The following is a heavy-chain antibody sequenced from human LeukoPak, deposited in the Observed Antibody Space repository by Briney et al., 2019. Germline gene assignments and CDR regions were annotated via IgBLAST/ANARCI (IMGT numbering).Heavy chain of an antibody. CDR3: ARDSGGSSKPNWFDP. CDR1: GYSFTDYN. D-gene: IGHD2-15*01. Sequence: ASVKVSCKASGYSFTDYNMHWVRQAPGQGLEWMGIINPSGGSTSYAQKFQGRVTMTRDTSTSTVYMELSSLRSEDTAVYYCARDSGGSSKPNWFDPWGQGTLVTVSS. J-gene: IGHJ5*02. CDR2: INPSGGST. V-gene: IGHV1-46*01.